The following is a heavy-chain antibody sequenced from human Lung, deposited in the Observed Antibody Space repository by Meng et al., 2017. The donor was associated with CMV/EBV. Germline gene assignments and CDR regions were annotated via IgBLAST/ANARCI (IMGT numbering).Heavy chain of an antibody. CDR2: IYNDGSRT. J-gene: IGHJ4*02. D-gene: IGHD3-22*01. V-gene: IGHV3-23*03. Sequence: GGSLRLXCAASGFTFTSYGMSWVRQAPGKGLEWVSLIYNDGSRTYYADSVKGRFTISRDNSKNTLYLQMNSLRAEDTAVYYCAKGGDYDSSGDYWGQGTLVTVSS. CDR1: GFTFTSYG. CDR3: AKGGDYDSSGDY.